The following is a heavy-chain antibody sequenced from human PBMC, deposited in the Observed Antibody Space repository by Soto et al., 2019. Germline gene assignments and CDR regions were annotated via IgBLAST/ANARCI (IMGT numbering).Heavy chain of an antibody. CDR3: AKDPAAGNWFDP. CDR2: ISYDGSNK. V-gene: IGHV3-30*18. J-gene: IGHJ5*02. CDR1: GFTFSSYG. D-gene: IGHD6-13*01. Sequence: QVQLVESGGGVVQPGRSLRLSCAASGFTFSSYGMHGVRQAPGKGLECVAVISYDGSNKYYADSVKGRFTISRDNSKNTLYLQRNSLRSDDTAVYYCAKDPAAGNWFDPWGQGTLVTVSS.